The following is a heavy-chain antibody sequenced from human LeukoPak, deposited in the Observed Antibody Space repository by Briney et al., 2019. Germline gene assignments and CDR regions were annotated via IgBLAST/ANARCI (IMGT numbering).Heavy chain of an antibody. V-gene: IGHV4-61*08. CDR3: ARETVTGTTGFDY. CDR1: GGSISSGGYY. Sequence: SETLSLTCTVSGGSISSGGYYWSWIRQPPGKGLEWIGYIYYSGSTNYNPSLKSRVTISVDTSKNQFSLKLSSVTAADTAVYYCARETVTGTTGFDYWGQGTLVTVSS. D-gene: IGHD1-7*01. J-gene: IGHJ4*02. CDR2: IYYSGST.